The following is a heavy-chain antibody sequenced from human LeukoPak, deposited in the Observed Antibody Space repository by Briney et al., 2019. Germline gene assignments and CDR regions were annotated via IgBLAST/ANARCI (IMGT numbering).Heavy chain of an antibody. Sequence: PSETLSLTCAVYGGSFSGYYWSWIRQPPGKGLEWIGEINHSGSTNYNPSLKSRVTISVDTSKNQFSLKLSSVTAADTAVYYCARVTYYDILTGYYYYYMDVWGKGTTVTVSS. CDR2: INHSGST. CDR3: ARVTYYDILTGYYYYYMDV. V-gene: IGHV4-34*01. D-gene: IGHD3-9*01. CDR1: GGSFSGYY. J-gene: IGHJ6*03.